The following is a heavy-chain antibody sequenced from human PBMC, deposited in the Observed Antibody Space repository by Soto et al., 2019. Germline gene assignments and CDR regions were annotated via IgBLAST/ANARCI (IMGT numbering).Heavy chain of an antibody. CDR1: GLTASSSY. J-gene: IGHJ4*02. V-gene: IGHV3-53*01. CDR3: AGAREPGYSSAIFFDI. CDR2: IYSAGST. Sequence: PRGSLRPSCAASGLTASSSYMSWVRQAPGKGLQWVSVIYSAGSTYYANSVKGRFIISRNISTNMVYLQMSSLTDEDAAVYYCAGAREPGYSSAIFFDIWGQGALVTVSS. D-gene: IGHD5-18*01.